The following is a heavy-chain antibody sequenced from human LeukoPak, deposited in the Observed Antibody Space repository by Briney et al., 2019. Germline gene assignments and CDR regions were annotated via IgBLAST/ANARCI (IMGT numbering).Heavy chain of an antibody. CDR3: ARVGAGGPRRALDV. D-gene: IGHD6-13*01. Sequence: SETLSLTCAVYGGSFSGYYWSWIRQPPGKGLEWIGEINHSGSTNYDPSLKSRVTISVDTSKNQFSLKLSSVTAADTAVYYCARVGAGGPRRALDVWGQGIMVTVSS. J-gene: IGHJ3*01. V-gene: IGHV4-34*01. CDR1: GGSFSGYY. CDR2: INHSGST.